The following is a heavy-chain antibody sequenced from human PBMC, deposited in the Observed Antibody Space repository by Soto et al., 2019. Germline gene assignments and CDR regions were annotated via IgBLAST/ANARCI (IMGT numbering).Heavy chain of an antibody. D-gene: IGHD3-10*01. Sequence: SETLSLTCAVSGGSISSGGYSWSWLRQPPGKGLEWIGYIYHSGSTYYNPSFKSRVTISVDRSKNHFSLELTSVTAADTAVYYCARDKITVLFDYWGQGTLVTVSS. CDR2: IYHSGST. CDR1: GGSISSGGYS. J-gene: IGHJ4*02. CDR3: ARDKITVLFDY. V-gene: IGHV4-30-2*01.